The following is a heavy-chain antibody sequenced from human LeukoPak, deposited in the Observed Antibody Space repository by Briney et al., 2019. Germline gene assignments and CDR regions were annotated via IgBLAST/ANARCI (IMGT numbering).Heavy chain of an antibody. D-gene: IGHD6-19*01. CDR1: GYTFTSYY. CDR2: INPSGGST. CDR3: ARVWRQWLAFDAFDI. V-gene: IGHV1-46*01. J-gene: IGHJ3*02. Sequence: ASVKVSCKASGYTFTSYYMHWVRQAPGQGLEWMGIINPSGGSTSYAQKFQGRVTMTRDTSTSTVYMELSSLRSEDTAVYYCARVWRQWLAFDAFDIWGQGTMVTVSS.